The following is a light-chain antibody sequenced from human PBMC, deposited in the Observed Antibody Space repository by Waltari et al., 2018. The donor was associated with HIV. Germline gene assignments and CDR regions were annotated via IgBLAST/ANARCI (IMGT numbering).Light chain of an antibody. J-gene: IGLJ2*01. V-gene: IGLV3-1*01. CDR3: QAWDSSTVV. CDR1: KLGDKY. CDR2: QDS. Sequence: SYELTQPPSVSVSPGQTASITCSGDKLGDKYACWYQQKPGQSPVRVIYQDSKRPSGSPERFSGSHSGNKATLTISGTQAMDEADYYCQAWDSSTVVFGGGTKLTVL.